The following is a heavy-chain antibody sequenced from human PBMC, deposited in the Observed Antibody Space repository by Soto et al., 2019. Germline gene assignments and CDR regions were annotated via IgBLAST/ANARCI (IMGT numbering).Heavy chain of an antibody. CDR3: ARERGGYKYVDY. CDR1: GYTFASYG. Sequence: QVQLVQSGAEVKKPGASVKVSCKVSGYTFASYGISWARQAPGQGLEWMGWINTYNGNINYAQKLQGRVTMTTDTSTSTAYLELRSLRSDATALYYCARERGGYKYVDYWGQGTLVTVSS. D-gene: IGHD1-26*01. J-gene: IGHJ4*02. V-gene: IGHV1-18*01. CDR2: INTYNGNI.